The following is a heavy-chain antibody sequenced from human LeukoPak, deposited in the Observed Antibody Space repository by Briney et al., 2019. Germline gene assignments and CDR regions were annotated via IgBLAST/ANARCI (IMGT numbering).Heavy chain of an antibody. D-gene: IGHD2-2*01. CDR3: ARDSHCSSTSCYGGGFDY. J-gene: IGHJ4*02. CDR1: GFTLSSYE. Sequence: PGGSLRLSCAASGFTLSSYEMNWVRQAPGKGLEWVSYISSSGSTIYYADSVKGRFTISRDNAKNSLYLQMNSLRAEDTAVYYCARDSHCSSTSCYGGGFDYWGQGTLVTVSS. CDR2: ISSSGSTI. V-gene: IGHV3-48*03.